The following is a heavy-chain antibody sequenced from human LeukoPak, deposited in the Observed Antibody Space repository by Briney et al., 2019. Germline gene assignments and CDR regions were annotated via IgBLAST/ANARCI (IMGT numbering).Heavy chain of an antibody. Sequence: PGGSLRLSCTVSGFTVSSNSMSWVRQAPGKGLEWVSYISSSGGTIYYADSVKGRFTISRDNAKNSLYLQMNSLRAEDTAVYYCARLHYDFVWGIFDYWGQGTLVTVSS. V-gene: IGHV3-48*04. CDR3: ARLHYDFVWGIFDY. CDR2: ISSSGGTI. D-gene: IGHD3-16*01. J-gene: IGHJ4*02. CDR1: GFTVSSNS.